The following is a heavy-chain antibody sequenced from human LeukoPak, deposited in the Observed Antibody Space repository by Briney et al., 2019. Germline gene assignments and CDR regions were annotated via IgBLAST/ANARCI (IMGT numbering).Heavy chain of an antibody. CDR2: LSSSGSAF. CDR3: ARSARLMKGVVEVTALDD. CDR1: GFTFSSYE. D-gene: IGHD3-3*01. J-gene: IGHJ4*02. V-gene: IGHV3-48*03. Sequence: GGSLRLSCAASGFTFSSYEMDWVRQAPGKGLEWIAYLSSSGSAFSYADSVKGRFTIARDNAKNSVYLEMNSLRADDTAVYYCARSARLMKGVVEVTALDDWGQGTLVTVSS.